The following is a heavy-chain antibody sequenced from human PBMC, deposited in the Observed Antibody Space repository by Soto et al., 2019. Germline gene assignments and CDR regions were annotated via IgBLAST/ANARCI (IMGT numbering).Heavy chain of an antibody. Sequence: QVQLQESGPGLVKPSETLSLTCTVSGGSISSNYWSWIRQPAGKGLEWIGHIYISGSTTYNPSLKSRVTMSVDTSKNQFSLKLSSVTAADTAVYYCARDVGSSWTYNWFDPWGQGTLVTVSS. CDR2: IYISGST. J-gene: IGHJ5*02. D-gene: IGHD6-13*01. CDR1: GGSISSNY. CDR3: ARDVGSSWTYNWFDP. V-gene: IGHV4-4*07.